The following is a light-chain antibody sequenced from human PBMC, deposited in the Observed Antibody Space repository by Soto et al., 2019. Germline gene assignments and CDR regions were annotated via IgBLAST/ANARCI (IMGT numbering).Light chain of an antibody. CDR2: GAS. J-gene: IGKJ5*01. CDR1: QSVSSGY. CDR3: QQYGSSPPIT. Sequence: EIVLTQSPGTLSLSPWERATLSCRASQSVSSGYLAWYQQKPGQAPRLLIYGASVRATGIPARFSGSGSGAEFTLTISSLQSEDFAVYYCQQYGSSPPITFGQGTRLEI. V-gene: IGKV3-20*01.